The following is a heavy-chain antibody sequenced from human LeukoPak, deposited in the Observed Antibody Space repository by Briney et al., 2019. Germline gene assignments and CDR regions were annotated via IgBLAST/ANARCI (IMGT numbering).Heavy chain of an antibody. CDR1: GGSFSGYY. CDR2: INHSGST. J-gene: IGHJ4*02. CDR3: ARGTTTFDY. Sequence: PSETLSLTCAVYGGSFSGYYWSWIRQPPGKGLEWIGEINHSGSTNYNPSLKSRVTISVDTTKNQFSLKLSSVTAADTAVYYCARGTTTFDYWGQGTLVTVSS. D-gene: IGHD4-17*01. V-gene: IGHV4-34*01.